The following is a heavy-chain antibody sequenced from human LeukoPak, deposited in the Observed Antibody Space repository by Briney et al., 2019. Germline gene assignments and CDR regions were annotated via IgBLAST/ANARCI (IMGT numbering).Heavy chain of an antibody. CDR3: AKGSGWYL. V-gene: IGHV3-23*01. D-gene: IGHD6-19*01. J-gene: IGHJ4*02. CDR2: VTGSGGST. Sequence: GGSLRLSYAASGFTFSSSAMSWVRQAPGKGPEWVSVVTGSGGSTDYAGSVKGRFTISRDNSKNTLYLQMNSLRAEDTAVYYCAKGSGWYLWGQGTLVTVSS. CDR1: GFTFSSSA.